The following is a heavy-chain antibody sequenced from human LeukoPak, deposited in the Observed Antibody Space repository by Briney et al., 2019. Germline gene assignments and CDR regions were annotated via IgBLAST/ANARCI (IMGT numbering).Heavy chain of an antibody. CDR2: ISGSGGST. D-gene: IGHD3-3*01. V-gene: IGHV3-23*01. Sequence: GGSLSLSCAASGFTFSSYAMSWVRQAPGKGLEWVSAISGSGGSTYYADSVKGRFTISRDNSKNTLYLQMNSLRAEDTAVYYCAKSPQAVLRFLEWLSSYYFDYWGQGTLVTVSS. CDR1: GFTFSSYA. CDR3: AKSPQAVLRFLEWLSSYYFDY. J-gene: IGHJ4*02.